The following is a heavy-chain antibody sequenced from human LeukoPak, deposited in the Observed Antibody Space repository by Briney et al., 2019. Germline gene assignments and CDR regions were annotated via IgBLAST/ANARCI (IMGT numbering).Heavy chain of an antibody. CDR3: ARRVRGSYRFDY. J-gene: IGHJ4*02. D-gene: IGHD1-26*01. V-gene: IGHV4-39*01. CDR1: GGSISSSSYH. Sequence: SETLSLTCTVSGGSISSSSYHWGWIRQPPGKGLEWIGSIFYTGSTYCSPSLKSRLTISVETSKNQFSLKLSSVTAADTAVYYCARRVRGSYRFDYWGQGTLVTVSS. CDR2: IFYTGST.